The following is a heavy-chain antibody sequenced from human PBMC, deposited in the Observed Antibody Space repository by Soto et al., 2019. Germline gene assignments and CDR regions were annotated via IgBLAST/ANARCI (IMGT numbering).Heavy chain of an antibody. CDR3: ASYLHYYDSSGYLPNEYYFDY. J-gene: IGHJ4*02. CDR1: GGSISSYY. D-gene: IGHD3-22*01. Sequence: SSETLSLTCTVSGGSISSYYWSWIRQPPGKGLEWIGYIYYSGSTNYNPSLKSRVTISVDTSKNQFSLKLSSVTAADTAVYYCASYLHYYDSSGYLPNEYYFDYWGQGTLVTVSS. CDR2: IYYSGST. V-gene: IGHV4-59*01.